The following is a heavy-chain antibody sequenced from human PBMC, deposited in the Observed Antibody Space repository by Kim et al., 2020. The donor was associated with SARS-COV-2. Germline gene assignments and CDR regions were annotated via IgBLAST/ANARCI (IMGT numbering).Heavy chain of an antibody. CDR1: GFTFSSYA. Sequence: GGSLRLFCAASGFTFSSYAMHWVRQAPGKGLEYVSAISSNGGSTYYANSVKGRFTISRDNSKNTLYLQMGSLRAEDMAVYYCARDQGITIFGVGPFGFSLGMDGWGQGTTVTVSS. CDR2: ISSNGGST. CDR3: ARDQGITIFGVGPFGFSLGMDG. J-gene: IGHJ6*02. V-gene: IGHV3-64*01. D-gene: IGHD3-3*01.